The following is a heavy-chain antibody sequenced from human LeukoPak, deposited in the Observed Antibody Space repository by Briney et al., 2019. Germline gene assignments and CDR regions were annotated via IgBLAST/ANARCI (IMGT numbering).Heavy chain of an antibody. Sequence: GGSLRLSCAASGFPFSSYWMSWVRQAPGKGLEWVANIKQDGSEKYYVDSVKGRFTISRDNAKNSLYLQMNSLRAEDTAVYYCAKNGKANNIEDWFDLWGQGTLVTVSS. CDR1: GFPFSSYW. CDR3: AKNGKANNIEDWFDL. CDR2: IKQDGSEK. J-gene: IGHJ5*02. D-gene: IGHD4/OR15-4a*01. V-gene: IGHV3-7*03.